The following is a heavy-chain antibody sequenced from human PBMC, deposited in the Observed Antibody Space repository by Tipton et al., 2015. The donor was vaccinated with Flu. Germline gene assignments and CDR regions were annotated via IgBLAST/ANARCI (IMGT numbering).Heavy chain of an antibody. V-gene: IGHV4-31*03. CDR1: GGSISSGGYY. CDR3: ARGEGSSGYYPYYYYGMDV. D-gene: IGHD3-22*01. Sequence: TLSLTCTVSGGSISSGGYYWSWIRQHPGKGLEWIGYIYYSGSTYYNPSLKSRVTISVDTSKNQFSLKLSSVTAADTAVYYCARGEGSSGYYPYYYYGMDVWGQGTPVPVSS. CDR2: IYYSGST. J-gene: IGHJ6*02.